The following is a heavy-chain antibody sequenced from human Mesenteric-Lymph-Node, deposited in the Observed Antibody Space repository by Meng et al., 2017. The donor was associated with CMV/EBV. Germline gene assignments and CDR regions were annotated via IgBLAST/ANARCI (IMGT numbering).Heavy chain of an antibody. CDR3: ARGSSYDILTGYFDY. CDR1: GGSFSGYY. Sequence: QVQFDQGGAGLLKTSETLAVTCAVYGGSFSGYYWNWIRQSPEKGLEWIGEINHSGSTTYNPSLTSRIIMSVDTSTNQISLNMSSVTAADTAVYYCARGSSYDILTGYFDYWGQGALVTVSS. D-gene: IGHD3-9*01. CDR2: INHSGST. J-gene: IGHJ4*02. V-gene: IGHV4-34*01.